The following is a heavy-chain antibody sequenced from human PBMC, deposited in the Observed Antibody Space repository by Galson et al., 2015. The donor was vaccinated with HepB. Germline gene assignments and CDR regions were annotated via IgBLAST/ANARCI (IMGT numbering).Heavy chain of an antibody. CDR1: GLTFRRSG. D-gene: IGHD2-21*01. CDR3: ARETSRIVFHAFVI. CDR2: IQHVGSPI. J-gene: IGHJ3*02. V-gene: IGHV3-33*01. Sequence: SLRLSCAASGLTFRRSGMHWVRQAPGKGLEWLAVIQHVGSPIRYADSGKGRFTVSRDNSKNTLYLEMNNLRAEDTAVYYCARETSRIVFHAFVIWGQGTMVTVSS.